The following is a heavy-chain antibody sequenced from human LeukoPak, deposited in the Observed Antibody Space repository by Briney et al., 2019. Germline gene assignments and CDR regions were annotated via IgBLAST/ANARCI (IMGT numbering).Heavy chain of an antibody. CDR3: AKDLLRYCSSTSCYTHWFDP. V-gene: IGHV3-7*01. Sequence: GGSLRLSCAASGFTFSSYWMSWVRQAPGKGLEWVANIKQDGSNKYYADSVKGRFTISRDNSKNTLYLQMNSLRAEDTAVYYCAKDLLRYCSSTSCYTHWFDPWGQGTLVTVSS. J-gene: IGHJ5*02. CDR2: IKQDGSNK. CDR1: GFTFSSYW. D-gene: IGHD2-2*02.